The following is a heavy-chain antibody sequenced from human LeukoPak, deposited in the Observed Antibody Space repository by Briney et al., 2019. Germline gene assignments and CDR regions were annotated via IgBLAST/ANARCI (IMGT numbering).Heavy chain of an antibody. CDR1: GFTFSSYA. Sequence: GGSLSLSCAASGFTFSSYAMSWVRQAPGKGLEWVSAISGSGGSTYYADSVKGRFTISRDNSKNTLYLQMNSLRAEDTAVYYCAKEPPIAVAGPDAFDIWGQGTMVTVSS. D-gene: IGHD6-19*01. CDR3: AKEPPIAVAGPDAFDI. V-gene: IGHV3-23*01. CDR2: ISGSGGST. J-gene: IGHJ3*02.